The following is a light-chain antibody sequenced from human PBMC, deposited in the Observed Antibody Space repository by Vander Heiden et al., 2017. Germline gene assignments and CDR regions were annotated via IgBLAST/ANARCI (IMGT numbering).Light chain of an antibody. J-gene: IGLJ3*02. Sequence: QSALTPPASVSGSPGQPIPIPCTGTSSDVGGYNHVSWYQHHPGQAPILITFKVSSRSSGVSNRFSGTKSGDAASLTISRHQDEDEADYYCSSYTSSSFWVFGGGTKLTVL. CDR1: SSDVGGYNH. CDR3: SSYTSSSFWV. CDR2: KVS. V-gene: IGLV2-14*01.